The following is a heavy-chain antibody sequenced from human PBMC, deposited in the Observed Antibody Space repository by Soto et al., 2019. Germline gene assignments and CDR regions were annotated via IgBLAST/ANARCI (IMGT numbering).Heavy chain of an antibody. CDR1: GFTFSNYG. CDR3: ARAYYFGSGTSYTLYY. V-gene: IGHV3-30*03. D-gene: IGHD3-10*01. J-gene: IGHJ4*02. Sequence: RWSLRLSCAASGFTFSNYGMHWFRQAPGKGLEWVAVISDDGVSKYYADSVQGRFTISRDNSESVVLLQMNSLRPDDTALYFCARAYYFGSGTSYTLYYWGQGTQVTVSS. CDR2: ISDDGVSK.